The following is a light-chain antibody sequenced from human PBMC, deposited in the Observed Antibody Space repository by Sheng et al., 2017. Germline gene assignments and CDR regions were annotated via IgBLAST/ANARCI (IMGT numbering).Light chain of an antibody. V-gene: IGKV1-39*01. J-gene: IGKJ1*01. CDR2: GAS. CDR3: QQSSRTPVT. Sequence: DIEMTQSPSSLSASVGDRITITCRTSQTILNSLNWYQQKPGKAPKLLISGASNLQSGVPSRFSGSGSGTDFTLSISNLQPEDFASYYCQQSSRTPVTFGQGTKVEFK. CDR1: QTILNS.